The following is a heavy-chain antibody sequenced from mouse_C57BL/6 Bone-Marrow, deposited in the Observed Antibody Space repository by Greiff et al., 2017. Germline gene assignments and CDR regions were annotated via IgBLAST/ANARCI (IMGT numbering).Heavy chain of an antibody. CDR1: GFTFSSYA. CDR2: ISDGGSYT. J-gene: IGHJ4*01. CDR3: ARGWDYYAMDY. V-gene: IGHV5-4*03. D-gene: IGHD4-1*01. Sequence: EVTLVESGGGLVKPGGSLKLSCAASGFTFSSYAMSWVRQTPEKRLEWVATISDGGSYTYYPDNVKGRFTISRDNAKKNLYLQMSHLKSEDTAMYYCARGWDYYAMDYWGQGTSVTVSS.